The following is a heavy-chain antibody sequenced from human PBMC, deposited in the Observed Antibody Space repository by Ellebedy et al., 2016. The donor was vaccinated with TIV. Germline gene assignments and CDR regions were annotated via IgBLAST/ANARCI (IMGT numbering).Heavy chain of an antibody. D-gene: IGHD4-17*01. Sequence: MPGGSLRLSCTVSGGSISSSSYYWGWIRPPPGKGLEWIGTIYYSGSTYYNPSLKSRVTISLDTSKNQFSLKLSSVTAADTAVYYCARRNDYGDYINWFDPWGQGTLVTVSS. V-gene: IGHV4-39*01. J-gene: IGHJ5*02. CDR3: ARRNDYGDYINWFDP. CDR2: IYYSGST. CDR1: GGSISSSSYY.